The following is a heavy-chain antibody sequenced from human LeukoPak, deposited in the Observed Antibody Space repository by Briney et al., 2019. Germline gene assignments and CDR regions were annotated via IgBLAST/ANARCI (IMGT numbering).Heavy chain of an antibody. CDR3: ARGGGSLRYYYFDY. V-gene: IGHV4-34*01. Sequence: SETLSLTCAVYGGSFSGYYWSWIRQPPGKGLEWIGEINHSGSTNYSPSLKSRVTISVDTSKNQFSLKLSSVTAADTAVYYCARGGGSLRYYYFDYWGQGTLVTVSS. D-gene: IGHD1-26*01. CDR1: GGSFSGYY. CDR2: INHSGST. J-gene: IGHJ4*02.